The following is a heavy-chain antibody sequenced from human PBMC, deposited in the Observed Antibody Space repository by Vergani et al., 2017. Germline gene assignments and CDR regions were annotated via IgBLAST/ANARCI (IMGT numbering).Heavy chain of an antibody. V-gene: IGHV4-30-4*08. CDR1: GGSISSGDYY. Sequence: QVQLQESGPGLVKPSQTLSLTCTVSGGSISSGDYYWSWIRQPPGKGLEWIGYIYYSGSTYYNPSLKSRVTISVDTSKNQFSLKLSSVTAADTAVYYCARLNPTVRIYYYYYMDVWGKGTTVTVSS. D-gene: IGHD2/OR15-2a*01. CDR2: IYYSGST. J-gene: IGHJ6*03. CDR3: ARLNPTVRIYYYYYMDV.